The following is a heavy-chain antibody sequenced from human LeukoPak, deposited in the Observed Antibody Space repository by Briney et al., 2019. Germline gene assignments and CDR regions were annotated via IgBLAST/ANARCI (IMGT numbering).Heavy chain of an antibody. CDR2: INPSGGSP. Sequence: ASVKVSCKASVYTFTSYYMHWVRQAPGQGLEWMGIINPSGGSPSYAHKFQGRVTMTRDTSTSTVYMELSSLRSEATAVYYCARNQVAAAGIDYWGQGTLVTVSS. J-gene: IGHJ4*02. V-gene: IGHV1-46*01. D-gene: IGHD6-13*01. CDR1: VYTFTSYY. CDR3: ARNQVAAAGIDY.